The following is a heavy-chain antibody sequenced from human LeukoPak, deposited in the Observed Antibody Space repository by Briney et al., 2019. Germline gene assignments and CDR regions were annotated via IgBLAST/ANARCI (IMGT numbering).Heavy chain of an antibody. D-gene: IGHD3-3*01. J-gene: IGHJ3*02. CDR1: GFTVSSNY. Sequence: TGGSLRLSCAASGFTVSSNYMSWVRQAPGKGLEWVSVIYSGGSTYYADSVKGRFTISRDNSKNTLYLQMNSLRAEDTAVYYCAREYYDFWDAFDIWGQGTMVTVSS. CDR2: IYSGGST. V-gene: IGHV3-53*01. CDR3: AREYYDFWDAFDI.